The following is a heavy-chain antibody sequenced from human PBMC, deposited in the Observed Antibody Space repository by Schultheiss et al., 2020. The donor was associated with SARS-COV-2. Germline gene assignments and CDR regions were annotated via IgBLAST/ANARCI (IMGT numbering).Heavy chain of an antibody. CDR3: ARGSTTYYDFWSGYLADYYYYYMDV. D-gene: IGHD3-3*01. V-gene: IGHV1-69*06. CDR2: IIPIFGTA. Sequence: SVKVSCKASGGTFSSYTISWVRQAPGQGLEWMGGIIPIFGTANYSQKFQGRVTITADKSTSTAYMELSSLRSEDTAVYYCARGSTTYYDFWSGYLADYYYYYMDVWGKGTTITVSS. J-gene: IGHJ6*03. CDR1: GGTFSSYT.